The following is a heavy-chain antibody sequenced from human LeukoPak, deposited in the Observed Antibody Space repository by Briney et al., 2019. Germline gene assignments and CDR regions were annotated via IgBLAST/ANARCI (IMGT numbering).Heavy chain of an antibody. Sequence: QPGGSLRLSCAASGFTFSNYAMIWVRQAPGKGLEWVSPISGRGGSTYYAGSVKGRFTISRDNSKNTLSLQMDSLRSEDTAVYYCAKDSGVVVTAIPNYWGQGALVTVSS. CDR2: ISGRGGST. D-gene: IGHD2-21*02. CDR3: AKDSGVVVTAIPNY. CDR1: GFTFSNYA. V-gene: IGHV3-23*01. J-gene: IGHJ4*02.